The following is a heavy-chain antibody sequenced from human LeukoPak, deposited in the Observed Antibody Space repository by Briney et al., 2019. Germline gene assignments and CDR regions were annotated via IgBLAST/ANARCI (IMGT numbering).Heavy chain of an antibody. CDR1: GGSFSGYY. Sequence: PSETLSLTCAVYGGSFSGYYWSWIRQPPGKGLEWIGEINHSGSTNYNPSLKSRVTISVDTSKNQFSLKLSSVTAADTAVYYCARDYGSGSYFRYYYYMDVWGKGTTVTVSS. CDR2: INHSGST. J-gene: IGHJ6*03. V-gene: IGHV4-34*01. CDR3: ARDYGSGSYFRYYYYMDV. D-gene: IGHD3-10*01.